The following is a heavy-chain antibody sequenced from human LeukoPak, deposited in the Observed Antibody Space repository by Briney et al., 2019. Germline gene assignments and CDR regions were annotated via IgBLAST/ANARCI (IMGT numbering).Heavy chain of an antibody. CDR1: GYTFTSYD. Sequence: ASAKVSCKASGYTFTSYDINWVRQATGQGLEWMGWMNPNSGNTGYAQKFQGRVTMTRNTSISTAYMELSSLRSEDTAVYYCATGSGSYYYFDYWGQGTLVTVSS. J-gene: IGHJ4*02. D-gene: IGHD3-10*01. V-gene: IGHV1-8*01. CDR3: ATGSGSYYYFDY. CDR2: MNPNSGNT.